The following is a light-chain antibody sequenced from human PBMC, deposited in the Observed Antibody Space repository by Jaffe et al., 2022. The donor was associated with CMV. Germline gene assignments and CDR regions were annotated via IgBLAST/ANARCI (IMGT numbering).Light chain of an antibody. CDR2: GAT. CDR1: QIVSRN. V-gene: IGKV3-15*01. Sequence: EIVMTQSPATLSVSPGERATLSCRASQIVSRNLAWYQQKPGQAPRLLIYGATTRATGVPARFSGSGSGTEFTLTISSLQSEDFAVYYCQQYHNWPFTFGPGTKVDIK. J-gene: IGKJ3*01. CDR3: QQYHNWPFT.